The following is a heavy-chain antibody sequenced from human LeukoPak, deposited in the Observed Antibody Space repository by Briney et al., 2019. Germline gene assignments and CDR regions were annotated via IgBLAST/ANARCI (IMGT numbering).Heavy chain of an antibody. CDR1: GFTFSSYA. CDR3: GRLHPTDNWFDP. J-gene: IGHJ5*02. CDR2: ISGSGGST. Sequence: QPGGSLRLSCAASGFTFSSYAMSWVRRAPGKGLEWVSAISGSGGSTYYADSVKGRFAISRDNSKNTLYLQMNSLRAEDTAVYYCGRLHPTDNWFDPWGQGTLVTVSS. V-gene: IGHV3-23*01. D-gene: IGHD4-11*01.